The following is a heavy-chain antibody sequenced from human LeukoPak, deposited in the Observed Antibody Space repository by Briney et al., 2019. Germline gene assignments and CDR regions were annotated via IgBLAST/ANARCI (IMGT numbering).Heavy chain of an antibody. CDR2: IGGNTGII. V-gene: IGHV3-48*01. CDR3: VRDHLFAFDY. CDR1: GFTFNIFS. J-gene: IGHJ4*02. Sequence: GGSLRLSCEASGFTFNIFSMNWVRQAPGKGLEWLSYIGGNTGIIWYADSVKGRFTISRDNAKNSLYLQMNSLGVEDTAVYFCVRDHLFAFDYWGRGALIAVSS.